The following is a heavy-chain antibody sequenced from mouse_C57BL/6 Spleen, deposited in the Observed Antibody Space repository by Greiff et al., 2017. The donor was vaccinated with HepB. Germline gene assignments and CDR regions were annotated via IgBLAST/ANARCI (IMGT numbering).Heavy chain of an antibody. CDR2: IRNKANGYTT. Sequence: EVKLMESGGGLVQPGGSLSLSCAASGFTFTDYYMSWVRQPPGKALEWLGFIRNKANGYTTEYSASVKGRFTISRDNSQSILYLQMNALRAEDSATYYCARYTLPWYFDVWGTGTTVTVSS. J-gene: IGHJ1*03. V-gene: IGHV7-3*01. CDR1: GFTFTDYY. CDR3: ARYTLPWYFDV.